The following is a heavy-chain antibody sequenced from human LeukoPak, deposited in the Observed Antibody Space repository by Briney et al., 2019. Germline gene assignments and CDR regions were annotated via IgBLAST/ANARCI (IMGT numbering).Heavy chain of an antibody. D-gene: IGHD3-22*01. V-gene: IGHV1-69*04. CDR3: ARDQHDSSGYYYYYFDY. Sequence: SVKVSCKASGGTFSSYAISWVRQAPGQGLEWMGRIIPIFGIANYAQKFQGRVTITADKSTSTTYMELSSLRSEDTAVYYCARDQHDSSGYYYYYFDYWGQGTLVTVSS. CDR1: GGTFSSYA. CDR2: IIPIFGIA. J-gene: IGHJ4*02.